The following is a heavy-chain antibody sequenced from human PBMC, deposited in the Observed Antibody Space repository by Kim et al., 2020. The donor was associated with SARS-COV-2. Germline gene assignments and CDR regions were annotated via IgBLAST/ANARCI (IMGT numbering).Heavy chain of an antibody. D-gene: IGHD2-21*02. CDR1: GFTFSSYG. CDR2: ISYDGSNK. J-gene: IGHJ6*02. Sequence: GGSLRLSCAASGFTFSSYGMHWVRQAPGKGLEWVAVISYDGSNKYYADSVKGRFTISRDNSKNTLYLQMNSLRAEDTAVYYCAKDATHIVVVTATLTTSYYGMDVWGQGTTVTVSS. CDR3: AKDATHIVVVTATLTTSYYGMDV. V-gene: IGHV3-30*18.